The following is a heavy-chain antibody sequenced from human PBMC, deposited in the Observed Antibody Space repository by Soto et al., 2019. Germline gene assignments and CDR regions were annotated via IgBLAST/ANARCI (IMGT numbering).Heavy chain of an antibody. J-gene: IGHJ4*02. CDR1: GLDFSTYS. CDR3: ARDDLVVHRGNFDF. CDR2: ISSTSSYI. D-gene: IGHD2-15*01. V-gene: IGHV3-21*01. Sequence: EVRLVESGGGLVKPGGSLRLSCEGTGLDFSTYSMNWVRQAPGKGLEWVSSISSTSSYIYYADSVKGRFTVSRDNAKNSLYLEMNSLRAEDTAIYFCARDDLVVHRGNFDFWGQGTPVTVSS.